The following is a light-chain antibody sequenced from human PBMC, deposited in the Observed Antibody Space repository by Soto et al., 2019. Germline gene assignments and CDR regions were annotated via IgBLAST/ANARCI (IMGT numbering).Light chain of an antibody. CDR1: QTISRW. V-gene: IGKV1-5*01. CDR3: QQSYSTPIS. Sequence: DIQLTQTPSALSASLGDEVTITCRASQTISRWLDWYQQKKGRAPKLLIYDASTLESGVPSRFSGSGYETELTITISSLQNEDFATYYCQQSYSTPISFGQGTRLEIK. CDR2: DAS. J-gene: IGKJ5*01.